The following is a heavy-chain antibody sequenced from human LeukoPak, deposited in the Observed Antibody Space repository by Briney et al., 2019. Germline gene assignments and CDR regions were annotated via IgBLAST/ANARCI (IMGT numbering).Heavy chain of an antibody. Sequence: TSETLSLTCAVYGGSFSGYYWSWIRQPPGKGREWIGEINHSGSTNYNPSLKSRVTISVDTSKNQFSLKLSSVTAADTAVYYCARGQHPYYYYYMDVWGKGTTVTVSS. CDR3: ARGQHPYYYYYMDV. CDR1: GGSFSGYY. V-gene: IGHV4-34*01. J-gene: IGHJ6*03. CDR2: INHSGST. D-gene: IGHD2-2*01.